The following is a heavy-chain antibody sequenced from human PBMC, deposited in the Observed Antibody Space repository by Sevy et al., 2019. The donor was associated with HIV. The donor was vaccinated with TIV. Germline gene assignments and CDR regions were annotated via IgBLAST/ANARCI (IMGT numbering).Heavy chain of an antibody. CDR1: GFTFSNHA. D-gene: IGHD2-8*02. J-gene: IGHJ3*02. V-gene: IGHV3-30*02. Sequence: GGSLRLSCAASGFTFSNHAMHWVRQSPGKGLEWVAFIRSDGSHEYYADSVKGRFTISRDNSKNTVYLQMSSLRPEDRAVYYCARDRKVLLVVYAIPFDVFDIWGQGTMVTVSS. CDR3: ARDRKVLLVVYAIPFDVFDI. CDR2: IRSDGSHE.